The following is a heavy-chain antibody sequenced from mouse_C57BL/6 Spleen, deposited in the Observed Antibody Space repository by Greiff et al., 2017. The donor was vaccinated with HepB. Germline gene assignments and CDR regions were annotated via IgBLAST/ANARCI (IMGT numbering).Heavy chain of an antibody. CDR2: ISSGGDYI. CDR1: GFTFSSYA. J-gene: IGHJ4*01. V-gene: IGHV5-9-1*02. D-gene: IGHD1-1*01. CDR3: TRESITTVVAPHYYAMDY. Sequence: EVHLVESGEGLVKPGGSLKLSCAASGFTFSSYAMSWVRQTPEKRLEWVAYISSGGDYIYYADTVKGRFTISRDNARNTLYLQMSSLKSEDTAMYYCTRESITTVVAPHYYAMDYWGQGTSVTVSS.